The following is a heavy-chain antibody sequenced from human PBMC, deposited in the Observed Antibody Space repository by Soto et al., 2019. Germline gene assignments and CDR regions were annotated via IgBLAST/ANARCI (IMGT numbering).Heavy chain of an antibody. D-gene: IGHD3-3*01. Sequence: QERLVQSGAEVRKPGSSVKVSCKVTGGTSTRSAINWVRQAPGQGLEWMGGIVPMFGTTKYAQKLQGRVINTTDTSTNIAYMELRSLRSEDTAVYYCNRGSVYDFCSGYLWGKGTLVSVS. J-gene: IGHJ4*02. V-gene: IGHV1-69*06. CDR3: NRGSVYDFCSGYL. CDR1: GGTSTRSA. CDR2: IVPMFGTT.